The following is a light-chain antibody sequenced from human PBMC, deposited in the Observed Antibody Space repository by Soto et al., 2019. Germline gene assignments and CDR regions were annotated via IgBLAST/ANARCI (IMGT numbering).Light chain of an antibody. CDR2: GAS. J-gene: IGKJ1*01. V-gene: IGKV3-15*01. Sequence: EIVMTQSPATLSVSPGERATLSCRASQSVSSYLAWYQQKPGQAPRLLIYGASSRATGIPARFSGSGSGTEFTLTISSLQPEDFAVYYCQQYNNWPRTFGQGTKVDI. CDR1: QSVSSY. CDR3: QQYNNWPRT.